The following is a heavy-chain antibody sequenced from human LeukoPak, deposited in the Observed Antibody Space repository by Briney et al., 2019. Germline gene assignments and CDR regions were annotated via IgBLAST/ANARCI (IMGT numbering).Heavy chain of an antibody. CDR1: GFTFSSYW. CDR3: ARGLRDFDYYYMDV. Sequence: PGGSLRLSCAASGFTFSSYWMHWVRQAPGKGLVWVSRINSDGSSTSYADSVKGRFTISRDNAKNTLYLQMNSLRAEDTAVYYCARGLRDFDYYYMDVWGKGTTVTISS. D-gene: IGHD4-17*01. V-gene: IGHV3-74*01. CDR2: INSDGSST. J-gene: IGHJ6*03.